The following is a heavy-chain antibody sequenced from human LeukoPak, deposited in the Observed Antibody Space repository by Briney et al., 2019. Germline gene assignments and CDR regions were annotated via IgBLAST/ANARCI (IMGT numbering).Heavy chain of an antibody. CDR3: ARGVFRITIFGVVNSYYYYMDV. CDR1: GYTFTGYY. Sequence: GASVKVSCKASGYTFTGYYMHWVRQAPGQGLEWMGWINPNSGGTNYAQKFQGRVTMTRDTSISTAYMELSRLRSDDTAVYYCARGVFRITIFGVVNSYYYYMDVWGKGTTVTVSS. CDR2: INPNSGGT. D-gene: IGHD3-3*01. V-gene: IGHV1-2*02. J-gene: IGHJ6*03.